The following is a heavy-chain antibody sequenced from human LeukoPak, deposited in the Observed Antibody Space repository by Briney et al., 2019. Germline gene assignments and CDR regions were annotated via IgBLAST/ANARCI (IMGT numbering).Heavy chain of an antibody. CDR3: VGEAPGY. V-gene: IGHV3-7*01. D-gene: IGHD2-2*01. CDR2: ISEDGSVK. J-gene: IGHJ4*02. Sequence: GGSLRLSCAASGFRFTSYWMTWIRQAPEKGLEWVAHISEDGSVKYYVDSVKGRFTISRDNAKNSVYLQMNDLRVDDTAVYYCVGEAPGYWGQGALVTVSS. CDR1: GFRFTSYW.